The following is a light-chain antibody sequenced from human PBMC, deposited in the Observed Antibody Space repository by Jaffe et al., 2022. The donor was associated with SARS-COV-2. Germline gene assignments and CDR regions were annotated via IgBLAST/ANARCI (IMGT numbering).Light chain of an antibody. Sequence: EIVMTQSPATLSVSPGERATLSCRASQNVNSNLAWYQQKLGQAPRLLIYGASTRATGIPARFSGSGSGTEFTLTISSLQSEDFAVYYCQQYNNWPRTFGQGTRVEI. CDR3: QQYNNWPRT. J-gene: IGKJ1*01. V-gene: IGKV3-15*01. CDR2: GAS. CDR1: QNVNSN.